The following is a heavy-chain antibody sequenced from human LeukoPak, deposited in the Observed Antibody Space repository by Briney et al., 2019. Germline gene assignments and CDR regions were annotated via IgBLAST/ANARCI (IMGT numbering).Heavy chain of an antibody. D-gene: IGHD1-26*01. CDR2: IIPIFGTA. Sequence: VASVKVSCKASGGTLSSYAISWVRQAPGQGLEWMGGIIPIFGTANYAQKFQGRVTITADESTSTAYMELSSLRSEDTAVYYCARDPGSYYRFDPWGQGTLVTVSS. CDR3: ARDPGSYYRFDP. CDR1: GGTLSSYA. V-gene: IGHV1-69*13. J-gene: IGHJ5*02.